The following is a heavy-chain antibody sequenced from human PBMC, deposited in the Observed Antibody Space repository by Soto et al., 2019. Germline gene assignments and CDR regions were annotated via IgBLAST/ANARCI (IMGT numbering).Heavy chain of an antibody. CDR1: GFDASVNY. J-gene: IGHJ4*02. CDR2: INSGGST. V-gene: IGHV3-66*01. CDR3: AKSPGMYYYDSSGYYHHDY. D-gene: IGHD3-22*01. Sequence: GGSLRLSCAASGFDASVNYMTWVRQAPGKGLEWVSAINSGGSTFYADSVKGRFTISRDNSKNTLYLQMNSLRAEDTAVYYCAKSPGMYYYDSSGYYHHDYSGQGTLVTGSS.